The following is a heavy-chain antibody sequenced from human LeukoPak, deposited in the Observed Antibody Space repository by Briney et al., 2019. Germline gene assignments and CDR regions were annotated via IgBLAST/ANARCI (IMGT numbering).Heavy chain of an antibody. V-gene: IGHV1-2*02. CDR2: INPNSGGT. J-gene: IGHJ3*02. CDR3: ARDGDAGAFDI. D-gene: IGHD7-27*01. CDR1: GYTFTGYY. Sequence: ASVTVSFKASGYTFTGYYMHWVRRAPGQGLEWMGWINPNSGGTNYAQKFQGRVTMTRDTSISTAYMELSRLRSDDTAVYYCARDGDAGAFDIWGQGTMVTVSS.